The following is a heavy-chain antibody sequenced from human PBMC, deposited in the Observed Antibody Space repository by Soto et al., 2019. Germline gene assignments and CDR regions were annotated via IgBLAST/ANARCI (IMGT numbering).Heavy chain of an antibody. V-gene: IGHV5-51*01. CDR2: IYPGDSDT. Sequence: PGESLKISCKGSGYSFTSYWIGWVRQMPGKGLEWMGIIYPGDSDTRYSPSFQGQVTISADKSISTAYLQWSSLKASDTAMYYCARGPAALRVHDAFDIWGQGTMVTVS. J-gene: IGHJ3*02. D-gene: IGHD2-2*01. CDR1: GYSFTSYW. CDR3: ARGPAALRVHDAFDI.